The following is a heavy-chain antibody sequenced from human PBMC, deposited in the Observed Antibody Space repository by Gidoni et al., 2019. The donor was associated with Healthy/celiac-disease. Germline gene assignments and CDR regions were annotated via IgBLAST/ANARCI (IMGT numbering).Heavy chain of an antibody. V-gene: IGHV3-30*18. J-gene: IGHJ6*02. CDR1: GFTFSSYG. D-gene: IGHD6-6*01. Sequence: QVQLVESGGGVVQPGRSLRLSCAASGFTFSSYGMHWVRQAPGKGLEWVAVISYDGSNKYYADSVKGRFTISRDNSKNTLYLQMNSLRAEDTAVYYCAKEYSSSRFVGGMDVWGQGTTVTVSS. CDR2: ISYDGSNK. CDR3: AKEYSSSRFVGGMDV.